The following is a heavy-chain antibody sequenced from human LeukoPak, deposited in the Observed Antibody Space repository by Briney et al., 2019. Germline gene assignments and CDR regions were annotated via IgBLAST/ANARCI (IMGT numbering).Heavy chain of an antibody. J-gene: IGHJ4*02. V-gene: IGHV3-48*02. Sequence: GGSLRLSCAAFGFTFSSSSMNWVSQAPGKGLEWVSYISGGSSTIHYADSVKGRFTISRDNAKNSLYLQMNSLRDEDTALYYCARDYGYSSSFDYWGQGTLVTVSS. CDR2: ISGGSSTI. CDR1: GFTFSSSS. CDR3: ARDYGYSSSFDY. D-gene: IGHD6-13*01.